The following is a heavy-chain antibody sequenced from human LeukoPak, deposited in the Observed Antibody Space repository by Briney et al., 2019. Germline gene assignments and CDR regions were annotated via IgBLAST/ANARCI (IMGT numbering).Heavy chain of an antibody. CDR1: GGSISSGDYY. CDR3: ARGSTLIRGFDY. J-gene: IGHJ4*02. V-gene: IGHV4-31*03. D-gene: IGHD3-10*01. Sequence: SETLSLTCTVSGGSISSGDYYWNWIRQRPEKSLEWIGYIFYSGSAYYNPSLKSRVTISVDTSKNQFSLKLSSVTAADTAVYYCARGSTLIRGFDYWGQGTLVTVSS. CDR2: IFYSGSA.